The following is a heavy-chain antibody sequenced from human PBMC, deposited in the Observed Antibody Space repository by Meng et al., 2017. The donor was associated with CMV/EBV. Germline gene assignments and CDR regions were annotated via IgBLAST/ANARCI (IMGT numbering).Heavy chain of an antibody. Sequence: GSLRLSCAVYGGSFSGYYWSWIRQPPGKGLEWIGEINHSGSTNYNPSLKSRVTISVDTSKNQFSLKLSSVTAADTAVYYCARYYDFWSGYYLTGNWFDPWGQGTLVTVS. CDR1: GGSFSGYY. J-gene: IGHJ5*02. CDR2: INHSGST. CDR3: ARYYDFWSGYYLTGNWFDP. V-gene: IGHV4-34*01. D-gene: IGHD3-3*01.